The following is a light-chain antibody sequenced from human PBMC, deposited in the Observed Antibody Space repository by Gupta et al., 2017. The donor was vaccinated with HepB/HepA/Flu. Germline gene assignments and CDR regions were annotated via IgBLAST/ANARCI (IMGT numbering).Light chain of an antibody. Sequence: DIRVTQASSPLSASVGNRVTLTCQASQDISNYLNWYQQKPGKAPKLLIYAASNLVTGVPSRFSGSGSGTDFTFTISSLEPEDIAAYYCLQYDNLPRTFGQGTKLEIK. V-gene: IGKV1-33*01. CDR1: QDISNY. CDR2: AAS. J-gene: IGKJ2*02. CDR3: LQYDNLPRT.